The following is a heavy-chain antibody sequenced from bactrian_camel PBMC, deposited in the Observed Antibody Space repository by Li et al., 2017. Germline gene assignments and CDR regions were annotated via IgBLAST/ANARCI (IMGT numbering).Heavy chain of an antibody. CDR3: TARYEFGLGACRGVGGLGF. CDR1: GFSLRLVT. Sequence: VQLVESGGGLVQPGGSLTLSCAASGFSLRLVTLSWVRQLPGKGVEWVATIGASSHYANSVKGRFTISRDNDKSALYLQMNSLTPGDTAMYYCTARYEFGLGACRGVGGLGFWGQGTQVTVS. CDR2: IGASS. J-gene: IGHJ6*01. D-gene: IGHD1*01. V-gene: IGHV3S40*01.